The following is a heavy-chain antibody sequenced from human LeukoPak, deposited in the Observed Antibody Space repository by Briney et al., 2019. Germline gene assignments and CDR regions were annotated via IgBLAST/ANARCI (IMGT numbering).Heavy chain of an antibody. CDR2: ISWNSGGI. CDR3: AKARSPDPIVGATNGYYFDY. Sequence: GRSLRLSCAASGFTFDDYAMHWVRQAPGKGLEWVSGISWNSGGIGYADSVKGRFTISRDNAKNSLYLQMNSLRAEDTALNYCAKARSPDPIVGATNGYYFDYWGQGTLVTVSS. D-gene: IGHD1-26*01. J-gene: IGHJ4*02. CDR1: GFTFDDYA. V-gene: IGHV3-9*01.